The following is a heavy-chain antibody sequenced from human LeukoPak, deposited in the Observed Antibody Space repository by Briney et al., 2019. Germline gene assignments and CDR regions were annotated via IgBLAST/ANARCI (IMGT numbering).Heavy chain of an antibody. J-gene: IGHJ4*02. V-gene: IGHV4-59*08. CDR1: GGSISSYY. CDR3: ASHKSGSYYSFDY. CDR2: VYYSGST. D-gene: IGHD1-26*01. Sequence: SETLSLTCTVSGGSISSYYWSWIRQPPGKGLEWIGYVYYSGSTNYNPSLKSRVTISIDTSKNQLSLKLSSVTAADTAVYYCASHKSGSYYSFDYWGQGTLVTVSS.